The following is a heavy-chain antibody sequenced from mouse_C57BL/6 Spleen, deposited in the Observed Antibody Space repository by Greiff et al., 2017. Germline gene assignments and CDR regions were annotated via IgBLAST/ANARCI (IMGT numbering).Heavy chain of an antibody. J-gene: IGHJ4*01. CDR1: GFSLSTSGMG. CDR3: AREGNYAHVMDY. D-gene: IGHD2-1*01. V-gene: IGHV8-12*01. CDR2: IYWDDDK. Sequence: QVTLKESGPGILQSSQPLSLTCSFSGFSLSTSGMGVSWIRQPSGKGLEWLAHIYWDDDKRYNPSLKSRLTISKDTSRNQVFLKITSVDTADTATYYCAREGNYAHVMDYWGQGTSVTVSS.